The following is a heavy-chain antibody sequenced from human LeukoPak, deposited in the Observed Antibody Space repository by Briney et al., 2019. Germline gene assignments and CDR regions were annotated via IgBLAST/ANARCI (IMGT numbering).Heavy chain of an antibody. J-gene: IGHJ6*02. Sequence: GGSLRLSCAASGFTFSSYAMHWVRQAPGKGLEWVAVISYDGSNKYYADSVKGRFTISRDNAKNSLYLQMNSLRAEDTAVYYCARGPLGEQQLVIYYYYGMDVWGQGTTVTVSS. V-gene: IGHV3-30-3*01. CDR1: GFTFSSYA. D-gene: IGHD6-13*01. CDR2: ISYDGSNK. CDR3: ARGPLGEQQLVIYYYYGMDV.